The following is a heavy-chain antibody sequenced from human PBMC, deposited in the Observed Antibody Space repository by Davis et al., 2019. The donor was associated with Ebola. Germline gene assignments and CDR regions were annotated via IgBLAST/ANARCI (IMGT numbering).Heavy chain of an antibody. D-gene: IGHD6-13*01. CDR3: ARIRGSSWYGYYYYYGMDV. Sequence: SGPTPVKPTQTLTLTCTFSGFSLSPSGMCVSWIRQPPGKALEWLALIDWDDDKYYSTSLKTRLTISKDTPKNQVVLTMTNMDPVDKATYYCARIRGSSWYGYYYYYGMDVWGQGTTVTVSS. CDR2: IDWDDDK. CDR1: GFSLSPSGMC. J-gene: IGHJ6*02. V-gene: IGHV2-70*01.